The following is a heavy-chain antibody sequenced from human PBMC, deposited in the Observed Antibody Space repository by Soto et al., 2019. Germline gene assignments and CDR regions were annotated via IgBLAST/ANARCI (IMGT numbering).Heavy chain of an antibody. V-gene: IGHV3-30-3*01. J-gene: IGHJ4*02. D-gene: IGHD1-26*01. CDR3: ARSLRGELPDC. CDR2: ISYDGSNK. Sequence: QVQLVESGGGVVQPGRSLRLSCAASGFTFSSYAMHWVGQAPGKGLEWVAVISYDGSNKYYADSVQGRFTISRDNSKNTLYLQMSSLRAEETAVYYGARSLRGELPDCWGQGTLVTVSS. CDR1: GFTFSSYA.